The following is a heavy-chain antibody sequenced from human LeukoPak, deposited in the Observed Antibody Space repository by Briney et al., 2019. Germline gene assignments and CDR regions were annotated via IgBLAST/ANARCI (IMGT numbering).Heavy chain of an antibody. D-gene: IGHD3-22*01. CDR1: GYTFTSYG. CDR3: AREEDYYDSSGYPRGGAFDI. Sequence: ASVKVSCKASGYTFTSYGISWVRQAPGQGLEWMGWISAYNGNTNYAQKLQGRVTMTTDTSTSTAYMELRSLRSDDTAVYYCAREEDYYDSSGYPRGGAFDIWGQGTMVTVSS. V-gene: IGHV1-18*01. J-gene: IGHJ3*02. CDR2: ISAYNGNT.